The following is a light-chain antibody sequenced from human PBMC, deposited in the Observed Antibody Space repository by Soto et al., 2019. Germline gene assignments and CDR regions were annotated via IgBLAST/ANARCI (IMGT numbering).Light chain of an antibody. CDR2: DVS. Sequence: QSALTQPASVSGSPCQSITISCTGTSSDVGGYNYVSWYQHHPGKAPKLMIYDVSNRPSGVSNRFSGSKSGNTASLSISGLQPEDEADYYCSSYRTSNTRQIVCGTGTKVTVL. J-gene: IGLJ1*01. V-gene: IGLV2-14*03. CDR3: SSYRTSNTRQIV. CDR1: SSDVGGYNY.